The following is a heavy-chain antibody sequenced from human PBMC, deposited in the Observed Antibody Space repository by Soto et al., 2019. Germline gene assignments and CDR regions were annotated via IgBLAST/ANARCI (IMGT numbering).Heavy chain of an antibody. V-gene: IGHV2-5*02. Sequence: SGPTLVNPTQTLTLTCTFSGFSLSTSGVGVGWIRQPPGKALEWLALIYWDDDKHYSPSLKSRLTITKDTSKNQVVLTMTNMDPVDTATYYCAHSALGTQVLLRYFDWSLASDPGFDYWGQGTLVTVSS. D-gene: IGHD3-9*01. CDR2: IYWDDDK. CDR3: AHSALGTQVLLRYFDWSLASDPGFDY. CDR1: GFSLSTSGVG. J-gene: IGHJ4*02.